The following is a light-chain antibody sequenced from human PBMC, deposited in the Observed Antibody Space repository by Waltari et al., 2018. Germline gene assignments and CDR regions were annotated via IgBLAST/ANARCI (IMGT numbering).Light chain of an antibody. Sequence: QFVLTQPPSASGTPGQRVTITCSGSSSNIGSNTVNWYQQFPGTAPKLLIYTDNQRPSGVPDRFSGSKSGTSASLAISGRQSEDEADYHCATWDDSLNGWVFGGGTKLTVL. CDR2: TDN. CDR1: SSNIGSNT. J-gene: IGLJ3*02. V-gene: IGLV1-44*01. CDR3: ATWDDSLNGWV.